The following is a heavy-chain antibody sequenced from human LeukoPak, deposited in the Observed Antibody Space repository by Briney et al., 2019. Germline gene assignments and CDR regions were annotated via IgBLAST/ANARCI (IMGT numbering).Heavy chain of an antibody. CDR3: AKSLARSSSSLGLSLGYFGY. Sequence: GGSLRLSCAASGFTFSSYAMSWVRQAPGKGLEWVSAISGSGGSTYYADSVKGRFTISRDNSKNTLYLQMNSLRAEDTAVYYCAKSLARSSSSLGLSLGYFGYWGQGTLVTVSS. J-gene: IGHJ4*02. CDR2: ISGSGGST. V-gene: IGHV3-23*01. CDR1: GFTFSSYA. D-gene: IGHD6-6*01.